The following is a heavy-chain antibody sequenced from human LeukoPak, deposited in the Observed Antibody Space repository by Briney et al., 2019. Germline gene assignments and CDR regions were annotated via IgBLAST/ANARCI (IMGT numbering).Heavy chain of an antibody. J-gene: IGHJ5*02. Sequence: GGSLRLSCAASGFTVSSNYMSWVRQAPGKGLEWVSVIYSGGSTYYAGSVKGRFTISRDNSKNTLYLQMNSLRAEDTAVYYCARELGARPPHWFDPWGQGTLVTVSS. CDR1: GFTVSSNY. D-gene: IGHD6-6*01. CDR2: IYSGGST. CDR3: ARELGARPPHWFDP. V-gene: IGHV3-53*01.